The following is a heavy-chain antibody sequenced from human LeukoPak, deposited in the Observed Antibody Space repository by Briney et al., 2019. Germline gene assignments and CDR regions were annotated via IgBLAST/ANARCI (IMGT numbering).Heavy chain of an antibody. Sequence: ASVKVSCKASGYTFTSYYMHWVRQAPGQGLEWMGIINPSGGSTSYAQKFQGRVTMTRDMSTRTVYMELSSLRSEHTPLSYSASGTAIAEAGDYWGQGTLVTVSS. CDR1: GYTFTSYY. J-gene: IGHJ4*02. D-gene: IGHD6-13*01. CDR2: INPSGGST. V-gene: IGHV1-46*01. CDR3: ASGTAIAEAGDY.